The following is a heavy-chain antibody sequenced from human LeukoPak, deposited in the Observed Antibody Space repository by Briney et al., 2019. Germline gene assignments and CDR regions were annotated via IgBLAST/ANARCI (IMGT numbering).Heavy chain of an antibody. J-gene: IGHJ4*02. CDR3: ARAPLGGWGKVWFDY. D-gene: IGHD6-19*01. Sequence: SETLSLTCAVYGGSFSGYYWSWIRQPPGKGLEWIGYIYYSGSTNYNPSLKSRVTISVDTSKNQFSLKLSSVTAADTAVYYCARAPLGGWGKVWFDYWGQGTLVTVSS. CDR2: IYYSGST. V-gene: IGHV4-59*01. CDR1: GGSFSGYY.